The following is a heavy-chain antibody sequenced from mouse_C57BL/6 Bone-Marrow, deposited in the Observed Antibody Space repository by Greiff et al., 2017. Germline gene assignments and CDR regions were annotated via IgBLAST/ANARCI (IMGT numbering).Heavy chain of an antibody. Sequence: QVQLQQSGPGLEQPSQSLSITCTVSGFSLTSYGVHWVRQSPGKGLEWLGVIWSGGSTDYNAAFISRLSISKDNSKSQVFFKMNSLQADDTAIYYCARRGGERGYFDVWGTGTTVTVSS. CDR2: IWSGGST. J-gene: IGHJ1*03. CDR3: ARRGGERGYFDV. V-gene: IGHV2-2*01. CDR1: GFSLTSYG.